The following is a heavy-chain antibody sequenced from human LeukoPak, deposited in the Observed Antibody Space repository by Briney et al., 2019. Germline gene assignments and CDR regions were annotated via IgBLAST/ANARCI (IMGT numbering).Heavy chain of an antibody. CDR3: ARNIHDYVLTHYYYYMDV. Sequence: GGSPRLSCAASGFTFSSYWMHWVRQAPGKGLVWVSRIKTDGTSTRYADSVEGRFTISRDNAKNTLYLQMNSLRAEDTAVYYCARNIHDYVLTHYYYYMDVWGKGTTVTVPS. D-gene: IGHD4-17*01. CDR2: IKTDGTST. J-gene: IGHJ6*03. CDR1: GFTFSSYW. V-gene: IGHV3-74*01.